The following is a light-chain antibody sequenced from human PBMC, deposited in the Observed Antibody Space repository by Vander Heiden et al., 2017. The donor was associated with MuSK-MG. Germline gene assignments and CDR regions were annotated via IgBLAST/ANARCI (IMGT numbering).Light chain of an antibody. J-gene: IGKJ1*01. V-gene: IGKV1-39*01. CDR1: QNVSPY. CDR2: ATS. Sequence: DIQMTQSPSSLSASVGDRVTITCRASQNVSPYLNWYQQKPGKAPKLLIYATSNLQSGVPSRFDGTGSGTAFILTISSLEPEDFASYYCQQSDSSPRTFGQGTMVEIK. CDR3: QQSDSSPRT.